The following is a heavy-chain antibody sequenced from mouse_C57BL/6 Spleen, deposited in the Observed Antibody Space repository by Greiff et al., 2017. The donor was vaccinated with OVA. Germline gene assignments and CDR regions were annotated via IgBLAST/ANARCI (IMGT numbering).Heavy chain of an antibody. J-gene: IGHJ4*01. CDR3: ARGGTTVDHAMDY. CDR2: IDPSDSYT. Sequence: VQLQQPGAELVMPGASVKLSCKASGYTFTSYWMHWVKQRPGQGLEWIGEIDPSDSYTNYNQKFKGKSTLTVDKSSSTAYMQLSSLTSEDSAVYYCARGGTTVDHAMDYWGQGTSVTVSS. D-gene: IGHD1-1*01. CDR1: GYTFTSYW. V-gene: IGHV1-69*01.